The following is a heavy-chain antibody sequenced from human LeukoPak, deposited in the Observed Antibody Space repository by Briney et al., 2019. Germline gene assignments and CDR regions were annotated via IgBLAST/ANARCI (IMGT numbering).Heavy chain of an antibody. D-gene: IGHD3-3*01. J-gene: IGHJ3*02. CDR3: ARDRRFYDFWSGYPDGAFDI. CDR1: GYTFTSYG. Sequence: ASVKVSCKASGYTFTSYGISWVRQAPGQGLEWMGWISAYNGNTNYAQKLQGRVTMTTDTSTSTAYMELRSLRSDDTAVYYCARDRRFYDFWSGYPDGAFDIWGQGTMVTVSS. V-gene: IGHV1-18*01. CDR2: ISAYNGNT.